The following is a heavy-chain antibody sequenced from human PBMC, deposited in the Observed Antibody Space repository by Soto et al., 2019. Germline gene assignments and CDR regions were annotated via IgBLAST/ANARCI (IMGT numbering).Heavy chain of an antibody. CDR1: GASITNSNW. CDR3: ARRYYYGMDV. Sequence: QVQLQESGPGLVKPSGTLSLTCAVSGASITNSNWWSWVRQPPGKGLEWVGEIYHSRSTNYNPSLKSRVTILVDKSKNQFSLKLTSWTAADTAVYYCARRYYYGMDVWGQGTTVTVSS. J-gene: IGHJ6*02. CDR2: IYHSRST. V-gene: IGHV4-4*02.